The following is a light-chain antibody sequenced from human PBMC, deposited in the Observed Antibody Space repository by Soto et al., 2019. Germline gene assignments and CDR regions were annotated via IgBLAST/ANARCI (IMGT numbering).Light chain of an antibody. CDR1: SSDVGGYKY. V-gene: IGLV2-14*01. CDR2: EVT. J-gene: IGLJ2*01. Sequence: QSVLTQPASVSGSPGQSITISCTGTSSDVGGYKYVSWYQHHPGKAPKLMIYEVTNRPSGVSNRFSGSKSGNTASLTISGLQAEDEANYYCSSYTISSTVLFGGGTKVTVL. CDR3: SSYTISSTVL.